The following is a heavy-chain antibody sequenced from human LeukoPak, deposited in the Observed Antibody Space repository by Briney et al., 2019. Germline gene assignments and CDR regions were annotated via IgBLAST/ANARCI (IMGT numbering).Heavy chain of an antibody. CDR2: IIPIFGTA. CDR3: ARDRSRVTYYYDSSGSRAFDI. Sequence: SVKVSCKASGGTFSSYAISWVRQAPGQGLEWMGGIIPIFGTANYAQKFQGRVTITADKSTSTAYMELSSLRSEDTAVYYCARDRSRVTYYYDSSGSRAFDIWGQGTMVTVSS. J-gene: IGHJ3*02. CDR1: GGTFSSYA. V-gene: IGHV1-69*06. D-gene: IGHD3-22*01.